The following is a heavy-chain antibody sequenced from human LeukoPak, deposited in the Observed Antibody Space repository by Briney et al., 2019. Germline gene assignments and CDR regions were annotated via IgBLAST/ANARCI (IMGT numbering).Heavy chain of an antibody. CDR2: MNPNSGNT. J-gene: IGHJ5*02. D-gene: IGHD2-8*01. CDR3: ARARGMVYALRGYFDP. V-gene: IGHV1-8*01. CDR1: GYTFTSYD. Sequence: ASVKVSCKASGYTFTSYDINWVRQATGQGLEWMGWMNPNSGNTGYAQKFQGRVTMTRNTSISTAYMELSSLRSEDTAVYYCARARGMVYALRGYFDPWGQGILVTVSS.